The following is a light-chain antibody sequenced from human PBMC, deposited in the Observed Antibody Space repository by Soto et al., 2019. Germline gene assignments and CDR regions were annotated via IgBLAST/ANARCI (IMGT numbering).Light chain of an antibody. CDR2: AAS. CDR3: QQSYSTAWT. Sequence: DIQMPQSPSSLSASVGDRVTITCRASQSSSSYLNWYQQKPGKAPKLLIYAASSLQSGVPSRFSGSGSGTDFTLTISSLQPEDFATYDCQQSYSTAWTFGQGTKVEIK. J-gene: IGKJ1*01. CDR1: QSSSSY. V-gene: IGKV1-39*01.